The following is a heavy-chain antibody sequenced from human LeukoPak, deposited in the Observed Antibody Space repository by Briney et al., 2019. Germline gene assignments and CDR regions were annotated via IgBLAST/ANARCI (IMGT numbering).Heavy chain of an antibody. V-gene: IGHV3-43*01. CDR2: ISWNGYST. CDR3: ARPRGCGSSRCNNFDY. J-gene: IGHJ4*02. Sequence: GGSLRLSCAASGFSFGGYTMHWVRQAPGKGLEWVSLISWNGYSTSYGDSVKGRFTISRDNGKNSLYLQMNRLRAEDTAVYYCARPRGCGSSRCNNFDYWGQGTLVTVSS. CDR1: GFSFGGYT. D-gene: IGHD2-2*01.